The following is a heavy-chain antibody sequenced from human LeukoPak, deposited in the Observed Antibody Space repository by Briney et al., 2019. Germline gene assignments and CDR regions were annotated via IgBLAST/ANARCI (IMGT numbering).Heavy chain of an antibody. J-gene: IGHJ4*02. V-gene: IGHV3-64*01. D-gene: IGHD5-24*01. Sequence: LEGPLRLSCASSGFTFRSYGMHWVRQPPGKVLEYVSAFSTKGGGTYYANSVKGRFNISRDNSKNTLYLQMGSLRAEDMAVYYCAGGDGYRDIGLLDYWGQGTMVSVSS. CDR1: GFTFRSYG. CDR3: AGGDGYRDIGLLDY. CDR2: FSTKGGGT.